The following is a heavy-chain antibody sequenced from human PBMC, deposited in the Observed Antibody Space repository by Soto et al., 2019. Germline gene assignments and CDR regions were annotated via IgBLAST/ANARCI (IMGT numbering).Heavy chain of an antibody. CDR2: INPSGGST. Sequence: GASVKVSCKASGYTLTSYYMHSVRQAPGQGLEWMGIINPSGGSTSYAQKFQGRVTMTRDTSTSTVYMELSSLRSEDTAVYYCTRDPYYYYGMDVWGQGTTVTVSS. V-gene: IGHV1-46*03. CDR1: GYTLTSYY. J-gene: IGHJ6*02. CDR3: TRDPYYYYGMDV.